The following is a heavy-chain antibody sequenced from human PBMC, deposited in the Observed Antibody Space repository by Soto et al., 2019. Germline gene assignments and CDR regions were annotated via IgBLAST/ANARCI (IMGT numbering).Heavy chain of an antibody. CDR3: ARDGIINIWYWYYGMDD. CDR2: IIPIVGPT. CDR1: GGTFSRYA. D-gene: IGHD3-9*01. Sequence: SVKVSCKTSGGTFSRYAISWVRQAPGQGLEWMGGIIPIVGPTNYAQKFHGRVTITADESTSTVYMELSSLTSEDTAVYYCARDGIINIWYWYYGMDDWGQWTTVTVSS. J-gene: IGHJ6*02. V-gene: IGHV1-69*13.